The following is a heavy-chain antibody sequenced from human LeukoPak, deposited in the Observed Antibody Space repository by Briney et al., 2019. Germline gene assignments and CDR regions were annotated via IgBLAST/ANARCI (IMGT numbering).Heavy chain of an antibody. CDR3: ARQASRSTGQLYYYYYYMDV. D-gene: IGHD1-14*01. J-gene: IGHJ6*03. Sequence: SQTLSLTCTVSGGSISSGGYYWSWIRQHPGKGLEWIGYIYYSGSTNYNPSLKSRVTISVDTSKNQFSLKLSSVTAADTAVYYCARQASRSTGQLYYYYYYMDVWGKGTTVTVSS. CDR1: GGSISSGGYY. CDR2: IYYSGST. V-gene: IGHV4-31*03.